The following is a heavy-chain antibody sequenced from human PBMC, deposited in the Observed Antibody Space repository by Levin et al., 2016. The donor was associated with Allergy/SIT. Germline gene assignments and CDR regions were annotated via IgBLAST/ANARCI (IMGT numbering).Heavy chain of an antibody. D-gene: IGHD6-13*01. J-gene: IGHJ6*02. Sequence: ASVKVSCKASGCTFTGYYMHWVRQAPGQGLEWMGWINPNSGGTNYAQKFQGWVTMTRDTSISTAYMELSRLRSDDTAVYYCARDVAAAGTLDYYYGMDVWGQGTTVTVSS. CDR3: ARDVAAAGTLDYYYGMDV. CDR2: INPNSGGT. V-gene: IGHV1-2*04. CDR1: GCTFTGYY.